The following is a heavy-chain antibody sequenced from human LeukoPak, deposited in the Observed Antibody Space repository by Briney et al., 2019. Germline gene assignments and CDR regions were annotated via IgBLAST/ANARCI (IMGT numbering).Heavy chain of an antibody. D-gene: IGHD3-22*01. CDR2: INPSGGSA. V-gene: IGHV1-46*01. J-gene: IGHJ4*02. CDR1: GYTFTSYY. CDR3: ARDVASSGYYWD. Sequence: GASVKVSCKASGYTFTSYYMHWVRQAPGQGLEWMGIINPSGGSASYAQEFQGRVTMTRDTSTSTVYMELSSLRSDDTAVYYCARDVASSGYYWDWGRGTLVTVSS.